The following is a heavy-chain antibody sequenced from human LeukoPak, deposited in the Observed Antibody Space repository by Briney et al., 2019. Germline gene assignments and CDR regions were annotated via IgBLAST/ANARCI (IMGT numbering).Heavy chain of an antibody. CDR2: IYYSGST. Sequence: SETLSLTCTVSGGSTSSYYWSWIRQPPGKGLEWIGYIYYSGSTNYNPSLKSRVTISVDTSKNHFSLKLSSVTAADAAVYYCARDERRRDGYNYAEVWGQGTLVTVSS. CDR1: GGSTSSYY. D-gene: IGHD5-24*01. J-gene: IGHJ4*02. CDR3: ARDERRRDGYNYAEV. V-gene: IGHV4-59*01.